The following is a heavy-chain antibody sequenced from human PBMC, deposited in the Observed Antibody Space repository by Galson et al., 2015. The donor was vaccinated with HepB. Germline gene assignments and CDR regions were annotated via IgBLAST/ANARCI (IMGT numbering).Heavy chain of an antibody. D-gene: IGHD3-16*02. CDR1: GFTFHTYA. V-gene: IGHV3-23*01. CDR3: VKWGHHYVWGSHRYDSFEI. CDR2: VSDSGYNT. Sequence: SLRLSCTASGFTFHTYAMSWVRQAPGKGLEWVAGVSDSGYNTYYEDYVKGRFTISRDNSNNTLSLQMDRLRAEDTAKYYCVKWGHHYVWGSHRYDSFEIWGQGTMVTVSS. J-gene: IGHJ3*02.